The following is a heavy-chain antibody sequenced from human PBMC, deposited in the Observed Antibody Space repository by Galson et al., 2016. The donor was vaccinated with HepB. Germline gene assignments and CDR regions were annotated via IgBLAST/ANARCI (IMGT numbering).Heavy chain of an antibody. CDR3: AVYGDYARNDFYQKDV. CDR1: GFSFSNYA. Sequence: SLRLSCAASGFSFSNYAMNWVRQAPGKGLEWVSSISASGGDTFYADSVKGRFTISRDNSKNTLYLQMNSLRAEETALYYCAVYGDYARNDFYQKDVWGQGTTVIVSS. CDR2: ISASGGDT. J-gene: IGHJ6*02. D-gene: IGHD4-17*01. V-gene: IGHV3-23*01.